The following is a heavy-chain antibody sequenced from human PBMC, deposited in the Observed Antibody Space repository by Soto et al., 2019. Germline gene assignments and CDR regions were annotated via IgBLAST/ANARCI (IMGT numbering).Heavy chain of an antibody. D-gene: IGHD6-6*01. V-gene: IGHV3-11*04. J-gene: IGHJ4*02. CDR3: ARDRRGSSSSFDY. CDR2: ISSSGSNI. Sequence: GGSMRLSCAASGFTFSDYYMSWIRQAPGKGLEWVSDISSSGSNIYYADSVKGRSTISRDNSKNTLYLQMNSLRAEDTAVYYCARDRRGSSSSFDYWGQGTLVTVSS. CDR1: GFTFSDYY.